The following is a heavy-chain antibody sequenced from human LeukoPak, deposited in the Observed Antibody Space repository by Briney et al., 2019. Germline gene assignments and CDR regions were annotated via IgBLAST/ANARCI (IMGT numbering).Heavy chain of an antibody. CDR1: GDSISSSSYY. J-gene: IGHJ4*02. CDR3: ARDITGSFDY. CDR2: IYYSGST. D-gene: IGHD1-14*01. V-gene: IGHV4-39*07. Sequence: SETLSLTCTVSGDSISSSSYYWGWIRQPPGKGLEWIGSIYYSGSTYYNPSLKSRVTISVDTSKNQFSLKLSSVTAADTAAYYCARDITGSFDYWGQGNLVTVSS.